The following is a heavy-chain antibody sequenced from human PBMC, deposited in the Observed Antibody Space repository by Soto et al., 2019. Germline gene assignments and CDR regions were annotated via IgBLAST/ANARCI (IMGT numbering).Heavy chain of an antibody. CDR2: INPSGGST. CDR1: GYTFTSYY. V-gene: IGHV1-46*03. D-gene: IGHD6-13*01. CDR3: ARGDSSSWYGGVYYYYGMDV. J-gene: IGHJ6*02. Sequence: GASVKVSCKASGYTFTSYYRHWVRQAPGQGLEWMGIINPSGGSTSYAQKFQGRVTMTRDTSTSTVYMELSSLRSEDTAVYYCARGDSSSWYGGVYYYYGMDVWGQGTTVTVS.